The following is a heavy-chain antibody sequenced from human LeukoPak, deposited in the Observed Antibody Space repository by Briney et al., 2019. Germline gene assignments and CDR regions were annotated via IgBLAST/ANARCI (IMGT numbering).Heavy chain of an antibody. CDR1: GFTFSSYG. CDR3: ARERSRSYSISPDLDY. CDR2: IWYDGRNK. V-gene: IGHV3-33*01. D-gene: IGHD6-13*01. J-gene: IGHJ4*02. Sequence: GGSLRLSCAASGFTFSSYGMHWVRQAPGKGLEWVAVIWYDGRNKYYADSVKGRFTISSDNSKNTVYLQMNSLRAEATAVYHCARERSRSYSISPDLDYWGQGTLVTVSS.